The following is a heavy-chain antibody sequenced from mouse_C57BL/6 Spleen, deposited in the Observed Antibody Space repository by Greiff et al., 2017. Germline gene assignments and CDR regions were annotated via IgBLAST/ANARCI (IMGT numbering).Heavy chain of an antibody. CDR1: GYTFTSYW. CDR3: AREGNYYGSLHFDY. J-gene: IGHJ2*01. CDR2: INPRNGGT. Sequence: QVHVKQPGTALVKPGASVKLSCKASGYTFTSYWMHWVKQRPGQGLEWIGNINPRNGGTNYNEKFKSKATLTVDKSSSTAYMPLSSLTSEDSAVYYCAREGNYYGSLHFDYWGQGTTLTVSS. D-gene: IGHD1-1*01. V-gene: IGHV1-53*01.